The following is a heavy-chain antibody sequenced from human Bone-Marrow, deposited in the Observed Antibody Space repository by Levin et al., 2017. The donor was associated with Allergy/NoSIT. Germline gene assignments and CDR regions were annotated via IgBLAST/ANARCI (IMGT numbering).Heavy chain of an antibody. Sequence: SETLSLTCAIYGGSSSDYYWAWIRQSPGKGLEWIGDIGHGGNTNYNPSLKSRVSMSIDTSKNEFSLTLTSVTAADTAVYYCARDRNQYIYASCDTFDLWGQGTLVIVSS. V-gene: IGHV4-34*01. CDR1: GGSSSDYY. D-gene: IGHD5-18*01. CDR2: IGHGGNT. CDR3: ARDRNQYIYASCDTFDL. J-gene: IGHJ3*01.